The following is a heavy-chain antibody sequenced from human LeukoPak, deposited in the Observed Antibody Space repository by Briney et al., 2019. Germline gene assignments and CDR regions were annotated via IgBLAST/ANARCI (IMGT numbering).Heavy chain of an antibody. Sequence: PSETLSLTCTVSGGSISSGSYYWSWIRQPAGKGLEWIGRIYTSGSTNYNPSLKSRVTMSVDTSKNQFSLKLSSVTAADTAVYYCARDSGITMIVVVIDELYGMDVWGQGTTVTVSS. CDR1: GGSISSGSYY. CDR2: IYTSGST. J-gene: IGHJ6*02. V-gene: IGHV4-61*02. CDR3: ARDSGITMIVVVIDELYGMDV. D-gene: IGHD3-22*01.